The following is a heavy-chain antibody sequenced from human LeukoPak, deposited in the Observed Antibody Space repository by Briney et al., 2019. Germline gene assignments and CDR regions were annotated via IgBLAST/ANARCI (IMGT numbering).Heavy chain of an antibody. CDR3: AKDLAYYYDSSGYSGDY. J-gene: IGHJ4*02. Sequence: PGGSLRLSCAASAFTFSSYSMNWVRQAPGKGLEWVSSISSSGSYIYYADSVKGRFTISRDNSKNTLYLQMNSLRAEDTAVYYCAKDLAYYYDSSGYSGDYWGQGTLVTVSS. CDR1: AFTFSSYS. D-gene: IGHD3-22*01. V-gene: IGHV3-21*04. CDR2: ISSSGSYI.